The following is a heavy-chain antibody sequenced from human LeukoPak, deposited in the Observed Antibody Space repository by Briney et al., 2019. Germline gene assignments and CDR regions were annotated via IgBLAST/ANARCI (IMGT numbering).Heavy chain of an antibody. J-gene: IGHJ4*02. CDR2: ISSSSSPI. V-gene: IGHV3-48*02. Sequence: GGSLRLSCAASGFTFSNYIMNWVRQAPGKGLEWLSYISSSSSPIYYADSVKGRFTISRDNAKNSLYLQMNSLRDEDTGVYYCARESRFYGDYYDSSGYLDYWGQGTLVTVSS. CDR3: ARESRFYGDYYDSSGYLDY. CDR1: GFTFSNYI. D-gene: IGHD3-22*01.